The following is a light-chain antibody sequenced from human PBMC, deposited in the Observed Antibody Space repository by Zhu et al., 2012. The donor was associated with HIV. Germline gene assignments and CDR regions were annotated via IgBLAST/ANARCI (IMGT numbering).Light chain of an antibody. Sequence: EIVLTQSPATLSLSPGEKVTLSCRASQSVSSYLAWYQQKPDQAPRLLIYDASNRATGIPARFSGSGSGTDFTLTISSLQPEDFAVYYCQQYNYSPRTFGQGTKVEIK. CDR3: QQYNYSPRT. V-gene: IGKV3-11*01. CDR2: DAS. CDR1: QSVSSY. J-gene: IGKJ1*01.